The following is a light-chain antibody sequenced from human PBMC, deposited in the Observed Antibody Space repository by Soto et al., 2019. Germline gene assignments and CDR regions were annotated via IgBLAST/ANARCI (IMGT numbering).Light chain of an antibody. CDR3: QQSSRTPYA. CDR2: AAS. CDR1: QSISVY. J-gene: IGKJ2*01. V-gene: IGKV1-39*01. Sequence: DLQMTQSPSSLSASVGDRVTITCRASQSISVYLNWYQQKPGKAPQLLIYAASSLQSGAPSRFSGSGSGTDFTLAISSLRPGDFATYYCQQSSRTPYAFGQGTKVEMK.